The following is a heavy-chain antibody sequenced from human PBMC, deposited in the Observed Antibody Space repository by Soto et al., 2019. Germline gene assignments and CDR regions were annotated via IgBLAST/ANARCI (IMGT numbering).Heavy chain of an antibody. Sequence: GGSLRLSCAASGFTFSSYVMSWVRQAPGKGLEWVSAISGSGGSTYYADSVKGRFTISRDNSKNTLYLQMNSLRAEDTAVYYCAKAGYYGSGSYENWFDPWGQGTLVTVSS. J-gene: IGHJ5*02. CDR1: GFTFSSYV. D-gene: IGHD3-10*01. V-gene: IGHV3-23*01. CDR2: ISGSGGST. CDR3: AKAGYYGSGSYENWFDP.